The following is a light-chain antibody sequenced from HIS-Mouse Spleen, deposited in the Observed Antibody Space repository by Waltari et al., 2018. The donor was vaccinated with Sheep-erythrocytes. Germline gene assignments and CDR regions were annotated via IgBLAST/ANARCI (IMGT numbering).Light chain of an antibody. J-gene: IGLJ1*01. CDR3: CSYAGSYNHV. CDR2: DVS. Sequence: QSALTQPRSVSGSPGQSVTIPCTGTSSDVGGYNYVSWYQPHPGKAPKLMIYDVSQRPSGVPVRFSGSKSGNTASLTISGLQAEDEADYYCCSYAGSYNHVFATGTKVTVL. V-gene: IGLV2-11*01. CDR1: SSDVGGYNY.